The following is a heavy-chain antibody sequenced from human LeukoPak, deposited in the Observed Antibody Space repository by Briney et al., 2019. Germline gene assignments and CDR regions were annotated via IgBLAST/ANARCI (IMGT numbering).Heavy chain of an antibody. V-gene: IGHV3-23*01. Sequence: GGSLRLSCAASGFTFSSYSMSWVRQAPGKGLEWVSAISGSGGSTYYADSVKGRFTISRDSSKNTLYLQMNSLRAEDTAVYYCAKGGYCSSTSCEIHYYYYGMDVWGQGTTVTVSS. J-gene: IGHJ6*02. CDR1: GFTFSSYS. CDR2: ISGSGGST. D-gene: IGHD2-2*01. CDR3: AKGGYCSSTSCEIHYYYYGMDV.